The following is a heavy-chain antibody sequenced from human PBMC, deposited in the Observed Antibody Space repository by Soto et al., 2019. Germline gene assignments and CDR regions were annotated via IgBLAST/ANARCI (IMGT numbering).Heavy chain of an antibody. Sequence: EVQLLESGGGLVQPGGSLRLSCAASGFTFSSYAMGWVRQAPGKGLEWVSRISGSGGYIYYADSVKGRFTISRGNSKNTLFLQMSSLRAEDTAVYYCAKEFYDILTGYNYWGQGTLVTVSS. J-gene: IGHJ4*02. CDR2: ISGSGGYI. V-gene: IGHV3-23*01. CDR1: GFTFSSYA. D-gene: IGHD3-9*01. CDR3: AKEFYDILTGYNY.